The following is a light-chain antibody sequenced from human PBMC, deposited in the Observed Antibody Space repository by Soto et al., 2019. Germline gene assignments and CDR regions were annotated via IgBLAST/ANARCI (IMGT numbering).Light chain of an antibody. V-gene: IGKV1-9*01. Sequence: IQLTQSPSSLSASVGDRVTITCRASQGVSIYLAWYQQKLGKAPKVLIYGASTLQAGVPSRFSGSGSGPDFTLTISSLQPEDFATYYCQQYNSYWTFGQGTKVEIK. J-gene: IGKJ1*01. CDR1: QGVSIY. CDR3: QQYNSYWT. CDR2: GAS.